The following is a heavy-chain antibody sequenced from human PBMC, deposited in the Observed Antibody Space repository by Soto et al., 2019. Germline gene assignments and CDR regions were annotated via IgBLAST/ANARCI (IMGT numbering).Heavy chain of an antibody. V-gene: IGHV1-18*04. CDR1: GYTFTSYG. D-gene: IGHD3-16*01. J-gene: IGHJ4*02. CDR2: ISPYNGNT. CDR3: ARDRVTWGGAPFDY. Sequence: QVQLVQSGAEVKKPGASVKVSCKASGYTFTSYGISWVRQAPGQGLEWLGWISPYNGNTNYARMLQGRVTMTTDTSTSTAYMERRSLRSDDTVVFYCARDRVTWGGAPFDYWGQGTLVTVSS.